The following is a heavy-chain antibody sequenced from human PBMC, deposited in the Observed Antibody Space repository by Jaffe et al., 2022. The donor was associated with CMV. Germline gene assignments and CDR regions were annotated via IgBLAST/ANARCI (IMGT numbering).Heavy chain of an antibody. CDR1: GFTFSSYA. Sequence: EVQLVESGGGLVQPGGSLRLSCAASGFTFSSYAMSWVRQAPGKGLEWVSAISGSGGSTYYADSVKGRFTISRDNSKNTLYLQMNSLRAEDTAVYYCAKRGYDILTGYLNAFDIWGQGTMVTVSS. CDR2: ISGSGGST. CDR3: AKRGYDILTGYLNAFDI. D-gene: IGHD3-9*01. J-gene: IGHJ3*02. V-gene: IGHV3-23*04.